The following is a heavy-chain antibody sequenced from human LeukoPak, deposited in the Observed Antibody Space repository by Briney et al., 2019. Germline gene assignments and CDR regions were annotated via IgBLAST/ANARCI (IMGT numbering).Heavy chain of an antibody. V-gene: IGHV4-34*01. CDR1: GGSFSGYY. J-gene: IGHJ5*02. CDR2: INHSGST. D-gene: IGHD6-19*01. Sequence: SETLSLTCAVYGGSFSGYYWSWIRQPPGKGLEWIGEINHSGSTNYNPSLKSRVTISVDTSKNQFSLKLSSVTAADTAVYYCARLGLYSSGWYPPHLNWFDPWGQGTLVTVSS. CDR3: ARLGLYSSGWYPPHLNWFDP.